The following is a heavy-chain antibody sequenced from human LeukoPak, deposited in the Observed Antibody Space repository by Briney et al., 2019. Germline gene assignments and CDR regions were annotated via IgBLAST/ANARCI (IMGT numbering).Heavy chain of an antibody. CDR2: VYYSGSA. Sequence: SETLSLTCTVSGGSICSSSSYWGWIRQPPGKGLEWIGSVYYSGSAYYNPSLKSRVTMSVDTSKNQFFLKLNSVTAADTAVYYCARGRPYSGGYHLDYWGQGTLVTVSP. CDR3: ARGRPYSGGYHLDY. D-gene: IGHD1-26*01. J-gene: IGHJ4*02. V-gene: IGHV4-39*01. CDR1: GGSICSSSSY.